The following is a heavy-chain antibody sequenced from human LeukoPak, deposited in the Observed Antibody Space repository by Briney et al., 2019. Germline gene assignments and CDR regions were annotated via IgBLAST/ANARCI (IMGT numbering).Heavy chain of an antibody. D-gene: IGHD3-10*01. CDR1: GNSISNGYY. Sequence: PSETPSLTCSVSGNSISNGYYRGWIRQPPGKGLEWIGTIYHSGSTYYNPSLKSRVTISVDTSKNHFSLKLNSVTAADTAVYYCASSRVGFGESFDYWGQGTLVTVSS. CDR2: IYHSGST. V-gene: IGHV4-38-2*02. J-gene: IGHJ4*02. CDR3: ASSRVGFGESFDY.